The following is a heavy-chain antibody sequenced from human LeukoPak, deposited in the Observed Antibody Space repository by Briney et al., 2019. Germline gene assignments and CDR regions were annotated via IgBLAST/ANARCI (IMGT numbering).Heavy chain of an antibody. D-gene: IGHD1-26*01. CDR2: IYWDGEK. J-gene: IGHJ4*02. CDR1: EFSLSTSGVA. V-gene: IGHV2-5*02. CDR3: AHRLYSGSCFDF. Sequence: SGPTLVNPTPPLTLTCTFYEFSLSTSGVAVGWIRQPQGKGLEWHVLIYWDGEKRYSPSLKNRGTITKDTSKNQVVLTMTYMDHLDTATYFCAHRLYSGSCFDFWGQGTLVTVSS.